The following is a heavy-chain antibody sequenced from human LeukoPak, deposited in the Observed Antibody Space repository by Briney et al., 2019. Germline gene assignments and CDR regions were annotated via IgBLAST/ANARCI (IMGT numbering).Heavy chain of an antibody. Sequence: GASVKVSCKASGYTFTSYDINWVRQATGQGLEWMGWMNPNSGNTGYAQKFQGRVTMTRNTSISTAYMELSSLRSEDTAMYYCARMVRGVCGFDYWGQGTLVTVSS. D-gene: IGHD3-10*01. J-gene: IGHJ4*02. CDR2: MNPNSGNT. CDR3: ARMVRGVCGFDY. V-gene: IGHV1-8*01. CDR1: GYTFTSYD.